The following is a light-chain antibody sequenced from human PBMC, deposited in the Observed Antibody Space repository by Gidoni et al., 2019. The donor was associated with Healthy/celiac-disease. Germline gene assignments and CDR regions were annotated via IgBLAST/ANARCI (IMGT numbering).Light chain of an antibody. J-gene: IGKJ1*01. Sequence: DIVMTQSPDSLAVSLGERATINCKSSQSVLHSANHKNYLAWYQQKPGQPPKLLIYWASTRESGVPDRFSGSGSGTDFTLTISSLQAEDVAVYYCQQFYSTPAWTFGQGTKVEIK. CDR1: QSVLHSANHKNY. CDR2: WAS. V-gene: IGKV4-1*01. CDR3: QQFYSTPAWT.